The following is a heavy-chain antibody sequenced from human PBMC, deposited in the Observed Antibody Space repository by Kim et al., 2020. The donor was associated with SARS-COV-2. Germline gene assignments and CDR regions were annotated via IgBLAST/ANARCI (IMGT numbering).Heavy chain of an antibody. CDR3: ARSRFTMIVVVDAFDI. CDR2: IYYSGST. CDR1: GGSISSGGYY. Sequence: SETLSLTCTVSGGSISSGGYYWSWIRQHPGKGLEWIGYIYYSGSTYSNPSLKSRVTISVDTSKYQFSLKLSSVTAAATAVYYCARSRFTMIVVVDAFDI. V-gene: IGHV4-31*03. J-gene: IGHJ3*02. D-gene: IGHD3-22*01.